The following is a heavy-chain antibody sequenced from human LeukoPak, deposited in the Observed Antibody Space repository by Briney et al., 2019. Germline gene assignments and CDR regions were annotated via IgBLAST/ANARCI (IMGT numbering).Heavy chain of an antibody. Sequence: SETLSLTCAAYGGSFSGYYWSWIRQPPGKGLEWIGEINHSGSTNYNPSLKSRVTISVDTSKNQFSLKLSSVTAADTAVYYCARVPYYDIFSGPWYFDLWGRGTLVTVSS. D-gene: IGHD3-9*01. CDR1: GGSFSGYY. CDR3: ARVPYYDIFSGPWYFDL. CDR2: INHSGST. J-gene: IGHJ2*01. V-gene: IGHV4-34*01.